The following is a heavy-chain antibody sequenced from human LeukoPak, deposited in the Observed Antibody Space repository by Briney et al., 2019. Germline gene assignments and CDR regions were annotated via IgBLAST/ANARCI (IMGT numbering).Heavy chain of an antibody. J-gene: IGHJ4*02. CDR1: GGSITSYY. Sequence: SETLSLTCTVSGGSITSYYWSWIRQPPGKGLEWIGYIYYSGSTNYNPSLKSRVTISVDTSKNQFSLKLSSVTAADTAVYYCARSAVADYYFDYWGQGTLVTVSS. CDR3: ARSAVADYYFDY. V-gene: IGHV4-59*08. D-gene: IGHD6-19*01. CDR2: IYYSGST.